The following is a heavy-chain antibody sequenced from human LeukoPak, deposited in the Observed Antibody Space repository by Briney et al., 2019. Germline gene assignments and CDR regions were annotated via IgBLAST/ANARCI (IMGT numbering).Heavy chain of an antibody. V-gene: IGHV4-34*01. CDR3: ARTTYCSGGSCHFDY. J-gene: IGHJ4*02. CDR2: INHSGST. CDR1: GGSFSGYY. Sequence: SETLSLTCAVYGGSFSGYYWSWIRQPPGKGLEWIGEINHSGSTNYNPSLKSRVTISVGTSKNQFSLKLSSVTAADTAVYYCARTTYCSGGSCHFDYWGQGTLVTVSS. D-gene: IGHD2-15*01.